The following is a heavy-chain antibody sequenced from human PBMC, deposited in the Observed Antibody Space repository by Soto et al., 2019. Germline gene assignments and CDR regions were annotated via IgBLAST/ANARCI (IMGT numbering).Heavy chain of an antibody. CDR1: GYSFRSYW. CDR3: ARHLHSDSVHITPVSPDY. CDR2: IYPDDSNT. J-gene: IGHJ4*02. Sequence: EVQLVQSGAEVKKPGESLKISCKTSGYSFRSYWIGWVRQMPGKGLEWTGIIYPDDSNTRYSPSFQGQVTISAAKSISPAFLQWSSLKAADSAMYYCARHLHSDSVHITPVSPDYWGQGTLVTVSS. V-gene: IGHV5-51*01. D-gene: IGHD4-4*01.